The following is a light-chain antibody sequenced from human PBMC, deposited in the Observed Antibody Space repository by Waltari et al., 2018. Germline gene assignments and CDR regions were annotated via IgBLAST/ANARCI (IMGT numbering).Light chain of an antibody. CDR3: QQYDNYWT. V-gene: IGKV1-5*03. J-gene: IGKJ1*01. CDR1: QSITNW. CDR2: KAS. Sequence: DIQMTQSPSTLSASVGDRVTITCRASQSITNWLAWYQQKPGKAPKLLIYKASNLESGVPSSFSGSGSATEFTLTISSLHPDDFATYYCQQYDNYWTFGQGTKVEIK.